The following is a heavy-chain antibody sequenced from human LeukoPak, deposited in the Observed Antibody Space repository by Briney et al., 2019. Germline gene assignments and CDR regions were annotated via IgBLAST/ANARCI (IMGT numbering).Heavy chain of an antibody. D-gene: IGHD5-12*01. CDR3: TTCGYDRCGAFDI. J-gene: IGHJ3*02. Sequence: GGSLRLSCAVSEFPFTRAWMTWVRQAPGKGLEWVGRIKSKTDGGTTDYAAPVKGRFSISRDDSKNTLYLQMNSLEPEDTAMYYCTTCGYDRCGAFDIWGQGTVATVSS. CDR2: IKSKTDGGTT. CDR1: EFPFTRAW. V-gene: IGHV3-15*01.